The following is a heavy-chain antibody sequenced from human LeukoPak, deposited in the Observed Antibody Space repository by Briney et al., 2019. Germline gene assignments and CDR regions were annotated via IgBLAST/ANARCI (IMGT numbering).Heavy chain of an antibody. J-gene: IGHJ4*02. CDR1: GGSISTFY. Sequence: SETLSLTCTVSGGSISTFYWSWIRQPPGKGLEWIGYIYYSGSTYYNPSLKSRVTISVDTSKNQFSLKLSSVTAADTAVYYCAREEQLVGAFDYWGQGTLVTVSS. D-gene: IGHD6-13*01. CDR2: IYYSGST. CDR3: AREEQLVGAFDY. V-gene: IGHV4-30-4*08.